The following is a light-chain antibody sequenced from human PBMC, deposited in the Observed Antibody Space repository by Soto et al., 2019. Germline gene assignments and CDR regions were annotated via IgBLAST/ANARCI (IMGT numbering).Light chain of an antibody. CDR2: GAS. J-gene: IGKJ1*01. Sequence: EIVMTQSPATLSVSPGERATLSCRASQSVSSNVAWYQQKRGQAPRPLIYGASTRATGIPARFSGSGSGTEFTLTISSLQSEDFAVYYCQQYNNWPVVFGRGTKVDIK. V-gene: IGKV3-15*01. CDR3: QQYNNWPVV. CDR1: QSVSSN.